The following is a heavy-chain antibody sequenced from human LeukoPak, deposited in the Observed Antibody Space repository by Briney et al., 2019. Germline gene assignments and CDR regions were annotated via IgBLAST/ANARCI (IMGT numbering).Heavy chain of an antibody. D-gene: IGHD6-19*01. CDR3: ARLISGSLDY. J-gene: IGHJ4*02. Sequence: PSETLSLTCTVSGDSISTYYWSWIRQPPGKGLEWIGYIYYSVISDYNPSLRSRVTMSVDMSTNQISLKLSSVTAADTAVYYCARLISGSLDYWGQGTLVTVSS. CDR1: GDSISTYY. V-gene: IGHV4-59*01. CDR2: IYYSVIS.